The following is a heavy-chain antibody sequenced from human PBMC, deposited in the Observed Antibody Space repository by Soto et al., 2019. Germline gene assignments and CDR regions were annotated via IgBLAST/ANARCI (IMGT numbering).Heavy chain of an antibody. Sequence: QVHLVQSGAEVKKPGSSVKVSCKASGGSFSTFAFGWVRQAPGQGLEWMGGIVPMFGTTDYAQRFEGRVTFTADDSTSTAYMELSSLTSEDRAVYYCARAIGDLPGYNIDDHYGLGVWGQGTTVTVS. J-gene: IGHJ6*02. CDR2: IVPMFGTT. D-gene: IGHD5-12*01. CDR3: ARAIGDLPGYNIDDHYGLGV. CDR1: GGSFSTFA. V-gene: IGHV1-69*01.